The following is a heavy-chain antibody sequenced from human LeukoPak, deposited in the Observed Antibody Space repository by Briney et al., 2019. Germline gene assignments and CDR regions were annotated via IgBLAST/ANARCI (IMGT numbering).Heavy chain of an antibody. CDR1: GFTVSSNY. CDR3: ARSGNWNGFDY. Sequence: GGSLRLSCAASGFTVSSNYMSWVRQAPGKGLEWVSVIYTGGNTDYAGSVKGRFTISRDNSKNTLYLQMNSLRAEDTAVYYCARSGNWNGFDYWGQGTLVTVSS. CDR2: IYTGGNT. J-gene: IGHJ4*02. V-gene: IGHV3-66*01. D-gene: IGHD1-20*01.